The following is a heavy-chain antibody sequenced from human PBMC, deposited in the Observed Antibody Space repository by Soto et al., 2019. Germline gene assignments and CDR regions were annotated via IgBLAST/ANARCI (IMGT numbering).Heavy chain of an antibody. CDR2: ISYDGSNK. V-gene: IGHV3-30-3*01. CDR3: ERGPSYCSIFLVGY. J-gene: IGHJ4*02. D-gene: IGHD2-2*01. Sequence: GESLKISCAASGFTFSSYAMHWVRQAPGKGLEWVAVISYDGSNKYYADSVKGRFTISRDNSKNTLYLQMNSLRAEDTAVYYCERGPSYCSIFLVGYWGQGTLVTVSS. CDR1: GFTFSSYA.